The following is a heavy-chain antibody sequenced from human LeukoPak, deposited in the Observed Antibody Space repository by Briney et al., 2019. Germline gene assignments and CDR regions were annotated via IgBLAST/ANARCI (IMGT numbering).Heavy chain of an antibody. CDR2: IYYSGST. J-gene: IGHJ4*02. D-gene: IGHD6-13*01. CDR1: GFAFSRYA. Sequence: LRLSCAASGFAFSRYAMSWIRQHPGKGLEWSGYIYYSGSTYYNPSLKSRVTISVDTSKNQFSLKLSSVTAADTAVYYCARDSRYSSSWYSSVWGQGTLVTVSS. V-gene: IGHV4-31*02. CDR3: ARDSRYSSSWYSSV.